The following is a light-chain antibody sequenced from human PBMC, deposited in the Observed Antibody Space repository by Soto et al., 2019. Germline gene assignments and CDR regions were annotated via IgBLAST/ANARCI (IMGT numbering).Light chain of an antibody. Sequence: DIQMTQSPSTLSASVGDRVTITCRASQSISSWLAWYQQKPGKAPKLLIYKASSLESGVPSRFSGSGSGTEFPLTISSLQPDDFETYYCQQYNSYAWTFGQGTKVEI. V-gene: IGKV1-5*03. J-gene: IGKJ1*01. CDR2: KAS. CDR3: QQYNSYAWT. CDR1: QSISSW.